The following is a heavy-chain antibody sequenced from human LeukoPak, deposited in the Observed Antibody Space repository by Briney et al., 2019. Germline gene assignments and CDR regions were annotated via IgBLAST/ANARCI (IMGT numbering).Heavy chain of an antibody. CDR2: INPNSGGT. CDR3: ARPRGRFDAFDI. V-gene: IGHV1-2*02. J-gene: IGHJ3*02. D-gene: IGHD3-3*01. CDR1: GYTFTGYH. Sequence: AAVTVSFKASGYTFTGYHMHGVRQARGRGLDGMGWINPNSGGTNYAQKFQGRVTMTRDTSISTAYMELSRLRSDDTAVYYCARPRGRFDAFDIWGQGTMVTVSS.